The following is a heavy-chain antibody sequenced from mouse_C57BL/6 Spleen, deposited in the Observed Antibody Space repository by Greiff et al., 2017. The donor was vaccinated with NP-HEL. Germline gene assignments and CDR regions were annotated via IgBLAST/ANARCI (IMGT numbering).Heavy chain of an antibody. J-gene: IGHJ1*03. Sequence: ESGPELVKPGASVKISCKASGYAFSSSWMNWVKQRPGKGLEWIGRIYPGDGDTNYNGKFKGKATLTADKSSSTAYMQLSSLTSDDSAVYYCARAYYGSPYWYFDVWGTGTTVTVSS. V-gene: IGHV1-82*01. CDR1: GYAFSSSW. D-gene: IGHD1-1*01. CDR3: ARAYYGSPYWYFDV. CDR2: IYPGDGDT.